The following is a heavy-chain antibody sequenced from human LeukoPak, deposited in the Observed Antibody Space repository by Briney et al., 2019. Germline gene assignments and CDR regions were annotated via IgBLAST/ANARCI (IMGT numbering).Heavy chain of an antibody. J-gene: IGHJ5*02. CDR3: ARHDYYGSLNWFDP. CDR2: IYYSGTT. V-gene: IGHV4-39*01. D-gene: IGHD3-10*01. CDR1: GGSLNSPNYY. Sequence: SETLSLTCIVSGGSLNSPNYYWGWIRQPPGRGLEWIGTIYYSGTTYYNPSLKSRLTISVDTSKNQFSLKLTSVTAADTAVYYCARHDYYGSLNWFDPWGQGTLITVSS.